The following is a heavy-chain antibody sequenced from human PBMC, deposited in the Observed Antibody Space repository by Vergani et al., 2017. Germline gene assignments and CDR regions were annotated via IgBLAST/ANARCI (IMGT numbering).Heavy chain of an antibody. J-gene: IGHJ3*01. D-gene: IGHD1-26*01. V-gene: IGHV3-23*01. CDR1: GFSFPGYA. CDR3: ARGGVVGSTGRTFEF. CDR2: VSGSSATP. Sequence: EVQLLESGGGLVQPGGSLRLSCEASGFSFPGYAMSWVRQAPGKGLEWVSSVSGSSATPYYADSVKGRFIISRDNAKNSVFLQINGLRAEDTAVYYCARGGVVGSTGRTFEFWGQGTTVTVSS.